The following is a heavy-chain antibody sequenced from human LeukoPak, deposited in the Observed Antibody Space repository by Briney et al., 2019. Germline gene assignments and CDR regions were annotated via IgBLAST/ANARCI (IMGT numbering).Heavy chain of an antibody. V-gene: IGHV4-4*07. Sequence: SETLSLTCTVSGGSISNYFWSWVRQPAGKGLEWIGRIYSTGRSDYNPSLKSRITISVDTSKNQFSLKLSSVTAADTAVYYCASHRGQWLVKEYHDYWGQGTLITVSS. CDR2: IYSTGRS. J-gene: IGHJ4*02. D-gene: IGHD6-19*01. CDR3: ASHRGQWLVKEYHDY. CDR1: GGSISNYF.